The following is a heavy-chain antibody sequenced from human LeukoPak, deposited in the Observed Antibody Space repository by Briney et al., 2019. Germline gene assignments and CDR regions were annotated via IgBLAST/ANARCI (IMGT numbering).Heavy chain of an antibody. Sequence: PSETLSLTCTVSGGSISSNNYFWGWIRQPPGKGLEWIGSINYRGSTHYNPSLQSRVTISVDTSEKQFSLRLSSATAADTAVYYCARHEGEGFWFGESAYYLDYWGQGTLVTVSS. D-gene: IGHD3-10*01. CDR2: INYRGST. CDR1: GGSISSNNYF. CDR3: ARHEGEGFWFGESAYYLDY. J-gene: IGHJ4*02. V-gene: IGHV4-39*01.